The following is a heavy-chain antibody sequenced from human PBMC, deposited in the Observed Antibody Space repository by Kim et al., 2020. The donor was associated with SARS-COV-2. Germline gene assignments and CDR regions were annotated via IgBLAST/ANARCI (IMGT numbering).Heavy chain of an antibody. CDR2: ISSSSRDI. V-gene: IGHV3-21*01. CDR3: ASSSGTYGTNVDPFDI. J-gene: IGHJ3*02. Sequence: GGSLRLSWAASGFTFSRNSMNWVRQAPGKGLEWVSSISSSSRDIFYPDSVKGRFTISRDNAKTSLYLQMNSLLTEDTAVYYCASSSGTYGTNVDPFDIWG. CDR1: GFTFSRNS. D-gene: IGHD2-8*01.